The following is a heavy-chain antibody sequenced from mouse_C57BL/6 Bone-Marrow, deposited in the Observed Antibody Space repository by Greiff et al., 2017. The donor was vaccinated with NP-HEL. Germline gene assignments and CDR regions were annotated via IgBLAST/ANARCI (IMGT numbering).Heavy chain of an antibody. D-gene: IGHD1-1*01. CDR1: GFTFSDYG. V-gene: IGHV5-17*01. CDR2: ISSGSSTI. J-gene: IGHJ3*01. CDR3: ARPSYYYGSRGFAY. Sequence: EVKLVESGGGLVKPGGSLKLSCAASGFTFSDYGMHWVRQAPEKGLEWVAYISSGSSTIYYADTVKGRFTISRDNAKNTLFLQMTSLRSEDTAMYYCARPSYYYGSRGFAYWGQGTLVTVSA.